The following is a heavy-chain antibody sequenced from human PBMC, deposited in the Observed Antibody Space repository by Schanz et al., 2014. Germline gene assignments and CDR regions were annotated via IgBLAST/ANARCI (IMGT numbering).Heavy chain of an antibody. CDR2: INPSVGNT. V-gene: IGHV1-46*03. CDR1: GYTFTSYY. CDR3: ARGPSTGAFDI. Sequence: QVQLVQSGAEVKKPGASVKVSCKASGYTFTSYYIHWFRQAPGQGLEWMGLINPSVGNTNYAQKFRGRVTMTRDTSTSTVYMELSSLRSEDTAVYFCARGPSTGAFDIWGQGTSVTVSS. J-gene: IGHJ3*02.